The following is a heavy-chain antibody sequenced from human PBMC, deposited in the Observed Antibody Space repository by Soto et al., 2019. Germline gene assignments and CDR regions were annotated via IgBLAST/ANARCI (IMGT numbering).Heavy chain of an antibody. CDR3: ARELTLYYDFWSGSEGIDY. V-gene: IGHV3-74*01. CDR1: GFTFSSYW. D-gene: IGHD3-3*01. J-gene: IGHJ4*02. CDR2: INSDGSST. Sequence: HPGGSLRLSCAASGFTFSSYWMHWVRQAPGKGLVWVSRINSDGSSTSYADSVKGRFTISRDNAKNTLYLQMNSLRAEDTAVYYCARELTLYYDFWSGSEGIDYWGQGTLVTVSS.